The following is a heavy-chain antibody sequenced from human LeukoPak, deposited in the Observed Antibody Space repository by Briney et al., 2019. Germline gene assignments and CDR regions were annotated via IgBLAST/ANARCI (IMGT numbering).Heavy chain of an antibody. Sequence: GGSLRLSCAASGFTFSDYYMSWIRQAPGKGLEWVSYISSSSYTNYAVSVKGRFTISRDNAKNSLYLQMNSLRAEDTAVYYCARLDSGRDYFDYWGQGTLVTVSS. CDR2: ISSSSYT. V-gene: IGHV3-11*06. CDR1: GFTFSDYY. D-gene: IGHD6-25*01. J-gene: IGHJ4*02. CDR3: ARLDSGRDYFDY.